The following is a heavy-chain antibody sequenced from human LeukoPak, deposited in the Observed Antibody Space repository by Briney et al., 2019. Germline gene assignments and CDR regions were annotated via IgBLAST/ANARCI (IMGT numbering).Heavy chain of an antibody. Sequence: ASVKVSCKASGYTFTSYGISWVRQAPGQGLEWMGWISAYNGNTNYAQKLQGRVTMTTDTSTSTAYMELRSLRSDDTAVYYCARRLGRGLYYYYYMDVWGKGTTVTISS. CDR2: ISAYNGNT. D-gene: IGHD7-27*01. CDR1: GYTFTSYG. CDR3: ARRLGRGLYYYYYMDV. V-gene: IGHV1-18*01. J-gene: IGHJ6*03.